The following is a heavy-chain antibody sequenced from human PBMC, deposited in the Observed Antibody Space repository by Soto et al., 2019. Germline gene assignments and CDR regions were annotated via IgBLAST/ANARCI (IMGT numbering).Heavy chain of an antibody. J-gene: IGHJ5*02. CDR1: GFAFSSYA. Sequence: EVQLLESGGGLVQPGGSLRLSCAASGFAFSSYAMSWVRQAPGKGLEWVSAISGSGGSTYYADSVKGRFTISRDNSKNTLYLQMNSLRAEDTAVYYCAKGGAQLLHYNWFDPWGQGTLVTVSS. CDR3: AKGGAQLLHYNWFDP. V-gene: IGHV3-23*01. D-gene: IGHD2-2*01. CDR2: ISGSGGST.